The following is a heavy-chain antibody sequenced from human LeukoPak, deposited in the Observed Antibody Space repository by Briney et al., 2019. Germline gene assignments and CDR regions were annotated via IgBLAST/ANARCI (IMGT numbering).Heavy chain of an antibody. CDR2: ISGSGGST. J-gene: IGHJ4*02. V-gene: IGHV3-23*01. CDR1: GASISSGDYY. D-gene: IGHD2-2*01. Sequence: ETLSLTCTVSGASISSGDYYWSWVRQAPGKGLEWVSGISGSGGSTYYADSVKGRFTISRDNSKNTLYLQMNSLRAEDTAVYYCAKDLWDIVVVPAAILDYWGQGTLVTVSS. CDR3: AKDLWDIVVVPAAILDY.